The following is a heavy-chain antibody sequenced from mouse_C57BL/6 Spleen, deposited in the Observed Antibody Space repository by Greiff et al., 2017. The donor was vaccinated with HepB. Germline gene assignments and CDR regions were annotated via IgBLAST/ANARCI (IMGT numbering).Heavy chain of an antibody. D-gene: IGHD1-1*02. CDR2: INYDGSST. Sequence: DVQLVESEGGLVQPGSSMKLSCTASGFTFSDYYMAWVRQVPEKGLEWVANINYDGSSTYYLDSLKSRFIISRDNAKNILYLQMSSLKSEDTATDYCARDMGYCEFWGTGTTVTVSS. CDR3: ARDMGYCEF. V-gene: IGHV5-16*01. CDR1: GFTFSDYY. J-gene: IGHJ1*03.